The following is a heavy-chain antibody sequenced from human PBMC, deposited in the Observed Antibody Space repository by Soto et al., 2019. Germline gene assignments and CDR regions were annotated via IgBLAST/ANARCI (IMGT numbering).Heavy chain of an antibody. V-gene: IGHV3-30-3*01. D-gene: IGHD2-2*01. J-gene: IGHJ4*02. CDR2: ISYDGSNK. CDR3: ARAFSTIGPAATDY. CDR1: GFTFSSYA. Sequence: QVQLVEFGGGVVQPGRSLRLSCAASGFTFSSYAMHWVRQAPGKGLEWVAVISYDGSNKYYADSVKGRFTISRDNSKNTLYLQMNSLRAEDTAVYYCARAFSTIGPAATDYWGQGTLVTVSS.